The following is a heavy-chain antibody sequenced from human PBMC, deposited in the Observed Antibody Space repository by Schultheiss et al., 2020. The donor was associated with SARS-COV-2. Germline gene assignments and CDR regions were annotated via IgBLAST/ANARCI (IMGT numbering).Heavy chain of an antibody. Sequence: GGSLRLSCAVYGGSFSGYYWSWIRQPPGKGLEWVSYISSSSSYTNYADSVKGRFTISRDNSKNTLYLQMNSLRAEDTAVYYCARGNNYYYYYYMDVWGKGTTVTVSS. CDR1: GGSFSGYY. J-gene: IGHJ6*03. CDR2: ISSSSSYT. D-gene: IGHD1-14*01. CDR3: ARGNNYYYYYYMDV. V-gene: IGHV3-11*06.